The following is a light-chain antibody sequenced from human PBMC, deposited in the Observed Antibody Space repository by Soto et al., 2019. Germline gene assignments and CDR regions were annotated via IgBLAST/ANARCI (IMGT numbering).Light chain of an antibody. J-gene: IGKJ1*01. CDR2: KAS. CDR3: QHYNSYSEA. V-gene: IGKV1-5*03. Sequence: DIQMTHSTSSVSASVGDRVTITCRACQGISSWLAWYQQKPGKAPKLLIYKASTLKSGVPSRFSGSGSGTEFTLTSSSLQPDDFATYYCQHYNSYSEAFGQGTKVDIK. CDR1: QGISSW.